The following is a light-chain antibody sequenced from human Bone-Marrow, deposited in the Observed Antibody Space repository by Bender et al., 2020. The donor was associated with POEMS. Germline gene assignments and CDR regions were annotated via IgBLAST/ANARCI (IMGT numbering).Light chain of an antibody. J-gene: IGLJ3*02. Sequence: QSVLTQPPSASGTPGQRVTISCSGGSSNIGAHAVNWYQHLPGTAPKLLIYSSHRRPSGVPDRFSGSKSGTSASLAISGLQSADEADYYCAAWDDSLDGLWVFGGGTKLTVL. V-gene: IGLV1-44*01. CDR1: SSNIGAHA. CDR3: AAWDDSLDGLWV. CDR2: SSH.